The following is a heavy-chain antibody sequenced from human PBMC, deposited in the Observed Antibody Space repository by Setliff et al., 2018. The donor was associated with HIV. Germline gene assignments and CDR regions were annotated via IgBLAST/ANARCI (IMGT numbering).Heavy chain of an antibody. Sequence: SETLSLTCAVYGGFFSGYYWSWIRQSPGKGLEWIGEIIHSGSTNYNPSLKSRVTISVDTSKNQFSLKLSSVTAADTAVYYCARRSGFALDYWGQGTLVTVSS. J-gene: IGHJ4*02. V-gene: IGHV4-34*12. D-gene: IGHD5-12*01. CDR3: ARRSGFALDY. CDR1: GGFFSGYY. CDR2: IIHSGST.